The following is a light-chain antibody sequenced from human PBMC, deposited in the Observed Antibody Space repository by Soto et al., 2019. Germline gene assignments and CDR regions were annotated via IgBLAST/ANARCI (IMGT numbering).Light chain of an antibody. J-gene: IGKJ1*01. Sequence: IVLTPSPGTLSFSPVYRCTLYLRSSQNLGTLYLAWFQQKSGQAPRLLIYSASRRATGIPDRFTGSGSGTDFTLTINRVEPEDFAVYFCQQYAGSPRTFGQGTKVDIK. V-gene: IGKV3-20*01. CDR1: QNLGTLY. CDR3: QQYAGSPRT. CDR2: SAS.